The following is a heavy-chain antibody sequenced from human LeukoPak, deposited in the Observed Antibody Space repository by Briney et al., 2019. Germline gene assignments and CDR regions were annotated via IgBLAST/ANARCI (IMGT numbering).Heavy chain of an antibody. D-gene: IGHD5-18*01. CDR2: INSDGSST. CDR1: GFTFSNYW. CDR3: ARGYSYGYRIDY. Sequence: GGSLRLSCVASGFTFSNYWMHWVRQAPEKGLVWVSRINSDGSSTSYADSVKGRFTISRDNAKNTLYLQMNSLRAEDTAVYYCARGYSYGYRIDYWGQGTLITVSS. V-gene: IGHV3-74*01. J-gene: IGHJ4*02.